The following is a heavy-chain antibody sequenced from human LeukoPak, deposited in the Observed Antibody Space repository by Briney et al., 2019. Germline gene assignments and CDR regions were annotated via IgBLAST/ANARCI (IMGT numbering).Heavy chain of an antibody. Sequence: SQTLSLTCTVSGGSISSYYWSWIRQPPGKGLEWIGYIYYSGSTNYNPSLKRRVTISVDTSKTPFRLKLSSASAADTAVYYCAREGCSSTSCYYYYGMDVWGPGTTVTVSS. D-gene: IGHD2-2*01. CDR1: GGSISSYY. CDR3: AREGCSSTSCYYYYGMDV. CDR2: IYYSGST. J-gene: IGHJ6*02. V-gene: IGHV4-59*01.